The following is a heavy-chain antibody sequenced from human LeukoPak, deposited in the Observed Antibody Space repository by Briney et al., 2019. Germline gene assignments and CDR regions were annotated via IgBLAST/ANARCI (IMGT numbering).Heavy chain of an antibody. CDR3: ARLNRGGYDILTGYYSSY. V-gene: IGHV5-51*01. CDR1: GYSFTSYW. D-gene: IGHD3-9*01. J-gene: IGHJ4*02. Sequence: GESLKISCKGSGYSFTSYWIGWVRLMPGKGLEWMGIIYPGDSDTRYSPSFQGQVTISADKSISTAYLQWSSLKASDTAMYYCARLNRGGYDILTGYYSSYWGQGTLVIVSS. CDR2: IYPGDSDT.